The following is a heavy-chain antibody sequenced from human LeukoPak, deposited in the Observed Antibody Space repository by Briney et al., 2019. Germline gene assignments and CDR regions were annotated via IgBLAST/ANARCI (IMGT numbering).Heavy chain of an antibody. CDR2: ISGSGGST. CDR1: GFTFSSYA. CDR3: AKDPEYYYDSSGPTGDY. V-gene: IGHV3-23*01. J-gene: IGHJ4*02. Sequence: GRSLRLSCAASGFTFSSYAMSWVRQAPGKGLEWVSAISGSGGSTYYADSVKGRFTISRDNSKNTPYLQMNSLRAEDTAVYYCAKDPEYYYDSSGPTGDYWGQGTLVTVSS. D-gene: IGHD3-22*01.